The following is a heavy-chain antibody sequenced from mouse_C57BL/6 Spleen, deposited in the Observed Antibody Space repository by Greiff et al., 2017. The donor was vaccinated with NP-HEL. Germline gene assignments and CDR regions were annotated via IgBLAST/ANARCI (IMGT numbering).Heavy chain of an antibody. CDR1: GYAFSSYW. CDR3: ARKTAQSLAY. Sequence: QVQLKESGAELVKPGASVKISCKASGYAFSSYWMNWVKQRPGKGLEWIGQIYPGDGDTNYNGKFKGKATLTADKSSSTAYMQLSSLTSEDSAVYFCARKTAQSLAYWGQGTLVTVSA. CDR2: IYPGDGDT. J-gene: IGHJ3*01. D-gene: IGHD3-2*02. V-gene: IGHV1-80*01.